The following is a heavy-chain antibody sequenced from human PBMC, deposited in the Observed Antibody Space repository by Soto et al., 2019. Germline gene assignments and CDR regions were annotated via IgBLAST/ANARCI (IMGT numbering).Heavy chain of an antibody. Sequence: PSETLSLTCTVSGDSVSSDSYYWTWIRQPPGKGLQWVSVIYSAGSTYYANSVKGRFTISRDISTNMVYLQMSSLTDEDTAVYYXARAREPEYCSAIFFDIWGQGALVTVSS. D-gene: IGHD2-21*01. CDR1: GDSVSSDSYY. V-gene: IGHV3-53*01. J-gene: IGHJ4*02. CDR2: IYSAGST. CDR3: ARAREPEYCSAIFFDI.